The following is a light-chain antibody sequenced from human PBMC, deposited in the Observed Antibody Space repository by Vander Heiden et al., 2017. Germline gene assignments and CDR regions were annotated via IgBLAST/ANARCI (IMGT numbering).Light chain of an antibody. CDR2: AAS. J-gene: IGKJ4*01. Sequence: DIQMTQSPSSLSASVGDRVTITCRASQSISSYLNWYQQKPGKAPKLLIYAASSLQSGVPSRFSGSASGTDFTLTISMLQPEDFATYYCQQSDSTPHTFGGGTKVEMK. V-gene: IGKV1-39*01. CDR1: QSISSY. CDR3: QQSDSTPHT.